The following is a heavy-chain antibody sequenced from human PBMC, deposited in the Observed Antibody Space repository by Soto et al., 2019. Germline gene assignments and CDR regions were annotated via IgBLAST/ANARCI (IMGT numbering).Heavy chain of an antibody. J-gene: IGHJ6*02. CDR3: ARELSARPPGYRLDV. Sequence: GGSLRLSCVGSGFTFSTYSINWVRQAPGKGLEWVSSISSRSDIYYADSVKGRFTISRDNAKNSVSLQMNSLRAEDTAVYYCARELSARPPGYRLDVWGQGNTVT. CDR1: GFTFSTYS. V-gene: IGHV3-21*01. CDR2: ISSRSDI. D-gene: IGHD3-10*01.